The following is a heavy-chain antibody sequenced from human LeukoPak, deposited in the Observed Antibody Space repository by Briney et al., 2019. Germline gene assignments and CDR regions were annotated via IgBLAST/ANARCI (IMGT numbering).Heavy chain of an antibody. CDR1: GGSISISSYY. Sequence: SETLSLTCTVSGGSISISSYYWGWIRQPPGKGLEWIGSIYYSGSTYYNPSLKRRVTISVDTSKNQFSLKLSSVTAADTAVYYCAGPLIAAAGTPFDYWGQGTLVNVTS. D-gene: IGHD6-13*01. V-gene: IGHV4-39*01. CDR2: IYYSGST. CDR3: AGPLIAAAGTPFDY. J-gene: IGHJ4*02.